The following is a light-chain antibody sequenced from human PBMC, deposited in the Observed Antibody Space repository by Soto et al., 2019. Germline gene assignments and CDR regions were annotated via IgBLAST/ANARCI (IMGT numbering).Light chain of an antibody. CDR3: STCDDSRNGV. V-gene: IGLV1-44*01. CDR2: GNN. J-gene: IGLJ2*01. CDR1: SSNIGSYT. Sequence: QSVLTQPPSASGTPGQRVTISCSGSSSNIGSYTVTWYQQLPGTAPKLLIYGNNQRPSGVPDRFSGSKSGTSASLAISGLQSEDEADYYCSTCDDSRNGVFGGGTKLTVL.